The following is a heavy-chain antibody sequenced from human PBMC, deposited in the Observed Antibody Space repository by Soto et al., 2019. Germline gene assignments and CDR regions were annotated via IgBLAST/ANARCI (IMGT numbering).Heavy chain of an antibody. Sequence: PSETLSLTCTVSGGSISSSSYYWGWIRQPPGKGLEWIGSIYYSGSTYYNPSLKSRVTISVDTSKNQFSLKLSSVTAADTAVYYCARQDCSSTSCYVYYYYYYGMDVWGQGTTVTVSS. D-gene: IGHD2-2*01. V-gene: IGHV4-39*01. CDR3: ARQDCSSTSCYVYYYYYYGMDV. J-gene: IGHJ6*02. CDR2: IYYSGST. CDR1: GGSISSSSYY.